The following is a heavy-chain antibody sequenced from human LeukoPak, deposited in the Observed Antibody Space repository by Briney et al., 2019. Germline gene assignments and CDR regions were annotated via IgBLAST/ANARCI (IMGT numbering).Heavy chain of an antibody. Sequence: PSETLSLTCAVYGGSFSGYYWSWIRQPPGKGLEWIGEINHSGSTNYNPSLKSRVTISVDTSKNQFSLTLSSVTAADTAVYYCARSELLWFGGVNSGFDYWGQGTLVTVSS. CDR3: ARSELLWFGGVNSGFDY. J-gene: IGHJ4*02. D-gene: IGHD3-10*01. CDR1: GGSFSGYY. V-gene: IGHV4-34*01. CDR2: INHSGST.